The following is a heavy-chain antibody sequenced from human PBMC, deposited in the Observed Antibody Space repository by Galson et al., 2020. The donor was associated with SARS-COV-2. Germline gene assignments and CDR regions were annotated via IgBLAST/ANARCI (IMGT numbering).Heavy chain of an antibody. CDR1: GYTLNRYG. Sequence: ASVKVSCKASGYTLNRYGISWVRQAPGQGLEWLGWISCHNGNTNYPQKFQGRVTMTTDRWTSTVYMELRSLRSDDTAVYYCAREEDPTDFNPYFDDWGQGTQVTVSS. CDR2: ISCHNGNT. V-gene: IGHV1-18*04. J-gene: IGHJ4*02. D-gene: IGHD1-26*01. CDR3: AREEDPTDFNPYFDD.